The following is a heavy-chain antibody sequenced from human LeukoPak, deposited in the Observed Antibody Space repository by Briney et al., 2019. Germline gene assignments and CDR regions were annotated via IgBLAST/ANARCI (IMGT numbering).Heavy chain of an antibody. CDR2: IGHAGNSI. CDR3: ARDLQAMYFQD. V-gene: IGHV3-33*08. Sequence: GGSLRLSCAASGFTFSDHSMSWGRQAPGKGREWVAVIGHAGNSIYYGDSVKGRFTITRDNSKNTLFLQMSSLTAEDTAVYYCARDLQAMYFQDWGQGALVTVAS. D-gene: IGHD3-9*01. CDR1: GFTFSDHS. J-gene: IGHJ4*02.